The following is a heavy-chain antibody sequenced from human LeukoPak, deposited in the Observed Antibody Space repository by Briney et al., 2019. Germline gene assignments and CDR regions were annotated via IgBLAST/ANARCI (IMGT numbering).Heavy chain of an antibody. CDR1: AFPFSTYA. J-gene: IGHJ3*02. CDR3: AKVPGQIVALPAGDDAFDI. D-gene: IGHD2-2*01. V-gene: IGHV3-23*01. CDR2: ITAGGSST. Sequence: PGRSLRLSCAASAFPFSTYAISWGRQAPGNGLELVSSITAGGSSTYYADSVKGRSTISRDNSENTMSLKMDRLRVEARAVYFCAKVPGQIVALPAGDDAFDIWGQGTMVTVSS.